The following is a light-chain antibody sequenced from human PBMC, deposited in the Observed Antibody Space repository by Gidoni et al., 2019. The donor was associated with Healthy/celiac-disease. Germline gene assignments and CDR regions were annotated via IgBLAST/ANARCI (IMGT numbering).Light chain of an antibody. V-gene: IGKV1-5*01. CDR2: DAS. CDR3: QQYNSYSPSIT. Sequence: GDRVTITCRASQSISSWLAWYQQKPGKAPKLLIYDASSLESGVPSRFSGSGSGTEFTLTISSLQPDDCATYYCQQYNSYSPSITFGQGTRLEIK. J-gene: IGKJ5*01. CDR1: QSISSW.